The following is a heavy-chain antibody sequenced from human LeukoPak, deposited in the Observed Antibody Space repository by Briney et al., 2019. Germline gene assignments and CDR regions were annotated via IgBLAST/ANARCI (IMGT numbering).Heavy chain of an antibody. D-gene: IGHD3-22*01. Sequence: GGSLRLSCAASGFTFSSYWMSWVRQAPGKGLEWVANIKQDGSEKYYVDSVKGRFTISRDNTKNSLYLQMNSLRAEDTAVYYCARGDYYDSSDHFNDAFDVWGQGTMVTVSS. J-gene: IGHJ3*01. CDR3: ARGDYYDSSDHFNDAFDV. CDR1: GFTFSSYW. CDR2: IKQDGSEK. V-gene: IGHV3-7*01.